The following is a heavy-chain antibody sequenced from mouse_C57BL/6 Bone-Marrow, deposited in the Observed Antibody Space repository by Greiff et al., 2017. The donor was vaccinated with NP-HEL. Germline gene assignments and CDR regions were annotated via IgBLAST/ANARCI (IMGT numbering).Heavy chain of an antibody. J-gene: IGHJ1*03. CDR1: YTFFRRVH. CDR2: GQGLEWIG. Sequence: VQLKQSGPELARPWASVKISCQAFYTFFRRVHFAFRDTNYWMQWVKQRPGQGLEWIGAIYPGNGDTSYNQKFKGKATLTADKSSITANMQRRDLTTDYYAVYYLACKRLRLDYFDVWGTGTTVTVSS. V-gene: IGHV1-87*01. D-gene: IGHD2-2*01. CDR3: TDYYAVYYLACKRLRLDYFDV.